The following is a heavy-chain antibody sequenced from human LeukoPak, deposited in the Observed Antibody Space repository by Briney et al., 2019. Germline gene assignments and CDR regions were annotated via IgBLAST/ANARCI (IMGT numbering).Heavy chain of an antibody. V-gene: IGHV1-2*02. CDR2: INPNSGGT. Sequence: GASVKVSCKASGYTFTDYYMYWVRQAPGQGLEWMGWINPNSGGTNYAQKFQGRVTVTRDTSISTAYMELGRLRSDDTAVYYCARNGYSLDYWGQGTLVTVSS. CDR3: ARNGYSLDY. D-gene: IGHD5-18*01. J-gene: IGHJ4*02. CDR1: GYTFTDYY.